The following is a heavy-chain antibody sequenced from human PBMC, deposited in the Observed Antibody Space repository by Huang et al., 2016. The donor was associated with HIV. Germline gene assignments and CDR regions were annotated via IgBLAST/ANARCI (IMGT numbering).Heavy chain of an antibody. J-gene: IGHJ4*02. D-gene: IGHD3-22*01. CDR2: INPKRSGT. V-gene: IGHV1-2*02. Sequence: QVQLVQSGAEVKNPGASVKVSCKASGYIFASYSIHWVRQAPGPGLEWMGWINPKRSGTNYGQKFLGRVTLTRDTSIGTAYMELSSLQFDDTAVYYCARDLSSSGYVDHWGQGTLVTVSS. CDR1: GYIFASYS. CDR3: ARDLSSSGYVDH.